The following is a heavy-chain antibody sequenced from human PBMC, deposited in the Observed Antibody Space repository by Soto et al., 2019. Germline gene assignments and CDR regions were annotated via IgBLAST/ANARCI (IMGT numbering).Heavy chain of an antibody. Sequence: GGSLRLSCAAAGFTFSTSATHWVRQASGKGLEWLGRVRSKPNNYATEYGASVTGRFTISRDDSKNAAYLQMNSLKTEDTAVYYCTRFAASLGYYMDVWGKGTTVTVSS. CDR2: VRSKPNNYAT. J-gene: IGHJ6*03. D-gene: IGHD3-16*01. CDR3: TRFAASLGYYMDV. V-gene: IGHV3-73*01. CDR1: GFTFSTSA.